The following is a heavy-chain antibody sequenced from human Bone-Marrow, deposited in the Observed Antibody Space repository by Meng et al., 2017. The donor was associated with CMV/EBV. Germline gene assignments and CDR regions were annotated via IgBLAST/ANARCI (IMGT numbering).Heavy chain of an antibody. CDR2: INHSGST. J-gene: IGHJ6*02. V-gene: IGHV4-34*01. D-gene: IGHD2-2*01. Sequence: SETLSLTCAVYGGSFSGYYWSWIRQPPGKGLEWIGEINHSGSTNYNPSLKSRVTISVDTSKNQFSLKLSSVTAADTAVYYCARTMHCSSTSCYGRYYYYGMDFWGQGNTVTVAS. CDR3: ARTMHCSSTSCYGRYYYYGMDF. CDR1: GGSFSGYY.